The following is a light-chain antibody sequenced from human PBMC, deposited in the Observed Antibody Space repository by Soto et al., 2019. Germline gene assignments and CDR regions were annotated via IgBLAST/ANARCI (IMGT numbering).Light chain of an antibody. CDR2: DAA. J-gene: IGKJ1*01. CDR1: QSVNSN. V-gene: IGKV3-15*01. CDR3: QQYNDWPRT. Sequence: EIVMTQSPGTLSVSPGERATLSCRASQSVNSNLAWYQQKPGQSPRLLIYDAATRATDIPVRFSGSGSGTKFTLTISSLQSEDFAVYYCQQYNDWPRTFGQGTKVEIK.